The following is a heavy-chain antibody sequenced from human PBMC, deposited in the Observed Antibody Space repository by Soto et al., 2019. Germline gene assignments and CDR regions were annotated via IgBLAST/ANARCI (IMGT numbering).Heavy chain of an antibody. V-gene: IGHV3-21*01. CDR3: ARGRGKWNFDY. D-gene: IGHD3-16*01. CDR2: ISSSSSYI. J-gene: IGHJ4*02. CDR1: GFTFSSYS. Sequence: GGSLRLSCAASGFTFSSYSMNWVRQAPGKGLEWVSSISSSSSYIYYADSVKGRFTISRDNAKNSLYLQMNSLRAEDTAVYYCARGRGKWNFDYWGQGTLVTVSS.